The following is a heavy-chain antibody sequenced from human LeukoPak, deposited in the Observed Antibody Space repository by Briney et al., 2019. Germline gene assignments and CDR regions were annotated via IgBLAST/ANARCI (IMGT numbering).Heavy chain of an antibody. D-gene: IGHD5-18*01. J-gene: IGHJ4*02. V-gene: IGHV4-59*01. CDR2: IYYSGST. Sequence: SETLSLTCTVSGGSISSYYWSWIRQPPGKGLEWIGYIYYSGSTNYNPSLKSRVTISVDTSKNQFSLKLSSVTAADTAVYYCARDRVDTAMVNWGQGTLVTVSS. CDR1: GGSISSYY. CDR3: ARDRVDTAMVN.